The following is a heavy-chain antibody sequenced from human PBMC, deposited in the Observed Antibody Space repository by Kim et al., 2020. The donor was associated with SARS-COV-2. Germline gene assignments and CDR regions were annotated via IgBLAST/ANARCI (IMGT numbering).Heavy chain of an antibody. CDR1: GFTVSSNY. CDR3: ARETMTTVTTDALLGWYFDL. Sequence: GGSLRLSCAASGFTVSSNYMSWVRQAPGKGLEWVSVIYSGGSTYYADSVKGRFTISRHNSKNTLYLQMNSLIAEDTAVYYCARETMTTVTTDALLGWYFDLWGRGTLVTVSS. D-gene: IGHD4-17*01. V-gene: IGHV3-53*04. CDR2: IYSGGST. J-gene: IGHJ2*01.